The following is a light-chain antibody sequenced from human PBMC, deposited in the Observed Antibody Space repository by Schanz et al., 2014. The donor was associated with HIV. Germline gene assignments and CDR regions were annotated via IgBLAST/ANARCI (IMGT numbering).Light chain of an antibody. CDR2: EVS. CDR1: SSDVGGYNY. J-gene: IGLJ2*01. V-gene: IGLV2-8*01. Sequence: QSALTQPPSASGSPGQSVTITCTGTSSDVGGYNYVSWYQQHPGKAPKLMIYEVSKRPSGVPDRFSGSRSATSASLAITGLQAEDEADYYCQSYDSSLRVVVFGGGTKLTVL. CDR3: QSYDSSLRVVV.